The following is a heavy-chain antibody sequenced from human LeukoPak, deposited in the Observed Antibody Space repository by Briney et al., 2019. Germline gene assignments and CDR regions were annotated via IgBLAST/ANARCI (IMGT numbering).Heavy chain of an antibody. J-gene: IGHJ3*02. CDR3: AHRLRFGEGVYDI. V-gene: IGHV2-5*02. CDR1: GFSLSTSGVG. CDR2: IYWDDDQ. Sequence: SGPTLLQPTPTLTLTCTVSGFSLSTSGVGVGWIRQPPGKALEWLVLIYWDDDQRYSPSLKSRLTITKDTSKNQVVLTMTKMDPVDTGTYYCAHRLRFGEGVYDIWGQGTMVTVSS. D-gene: IGHD3-10*01.